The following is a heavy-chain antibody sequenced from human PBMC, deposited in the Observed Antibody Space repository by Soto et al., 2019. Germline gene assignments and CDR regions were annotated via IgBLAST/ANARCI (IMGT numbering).Heavy chain of an antibody. CDR1: GFSLSTSGVG. Sequence: QITLKESGPTLVKPTQTLTLTCTFSGFSLSTSGVGVGWIRQPPGKALEWLALIYWDDDKRYSPSLKSRLTIXKXTXXNQVVLTMTNMDPVDTATYYCAHVRGYSYGYSGDYWGQGTLVTVSS. D-gene: IGHD5-18*01. CDR2: IYWDDDK. V-gene: IGHV2-5*02. CDR3: AHVRGYSYGYSGDY. J-gene: IGHJ4*02.